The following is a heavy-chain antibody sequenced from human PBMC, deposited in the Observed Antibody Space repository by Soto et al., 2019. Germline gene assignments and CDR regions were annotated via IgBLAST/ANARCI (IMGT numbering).Heavy chain of an antibody. CDR1: GGSINGYY. V-gene: IGHV4-59*01. Sequence: PSETLSLTCTVSGGSINGYYWNWIRQPPGKGLEWIGYVHYSGATKFRSSLKSRLDISVDTSENQFSLKLTSVTAADTAVYYCARLLPNARYEASGYDTFDVWGQGTMVTVSS. CDR3: ARLLPNARYEASGYDTFDV. J-gene: IGHJ3*01. D-gene: IGHD3-22*01. CDR2: VHYSGAT.